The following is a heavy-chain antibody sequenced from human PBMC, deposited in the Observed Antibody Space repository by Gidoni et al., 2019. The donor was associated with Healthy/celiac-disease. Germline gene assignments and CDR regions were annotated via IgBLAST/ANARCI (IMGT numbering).Heavy chain of an antibody. V-gene: IGHV4-31*02. J-gene: IGHJ3*02. Sequence: QHPGKGLEWIGYIYYSGSTYYNPSLKSRVTISVDTSKNQFSLKLSSVTAADTAVYYCARGDYGKHTAFDIWGQGTMVTVSS. CDR2: IYYSGST. D-gene: IGHD4-17*01. CDR3: ARGDYGKHTAFDI.